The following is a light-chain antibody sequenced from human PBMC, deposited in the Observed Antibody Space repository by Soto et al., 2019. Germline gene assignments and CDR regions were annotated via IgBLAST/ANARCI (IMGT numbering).Light chain of an antibody. CDR2: GAS. V-gene: IGKV3-20*01. CDR3: QQYGSSRT. Sequence: EIVLTQSPATLSLSPGERATLSCRASQSVSSYLAWYQQKPGQAPRLLIYGASTRATGIPARFSGSGSGTDFTLTISRLEPEDCAVYYCQQYGSSRTFGQVTKVDIK. J-gene: IGKJ1*01. CDR1: QSVSSY.